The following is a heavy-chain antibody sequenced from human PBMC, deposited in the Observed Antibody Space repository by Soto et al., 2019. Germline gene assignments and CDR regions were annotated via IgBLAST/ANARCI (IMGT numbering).Heavy chain of an antibody. Sequence: GGSLRLSCASSGFTFSSYAMHWVRQAPGKGLEWVAVISYDGSNKYYADPVKGRFTISRDNSKNTLYLQMNSLRAEDTAVYYCARETTRYDYVWGSYRHGYFDYWGQGTLVTVSS. D-gene: IGHD3-16*02. CDR3: ARETTRYDYVWGSYRHGYFDY. CDR2: ISYDGSNK. CDR1: GFTFSSYA. J-gene: IGHJ4*02. V-gene: IGHV3-30-3*01.